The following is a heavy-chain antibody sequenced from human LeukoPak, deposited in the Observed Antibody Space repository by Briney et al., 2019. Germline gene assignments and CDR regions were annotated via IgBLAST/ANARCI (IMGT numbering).Heavy chain of an antibody. CDR1: GGSFSGYY. CDR2: INHSGST. Sequence: PSETLSLTCAVYGGSFSGYYWSWIRQPPGKGLEWIGEINHSGSTNYNPSLKSRVTISVDTSKNQFSLKLSSVTAADTAVYYCARAPKSYYYYSMDVWGQGTTVTVSS. CDR3: ARAPKSYYYYSMDV. J-gene: IGHJ6*02. V-gene: IGHV4-34*01.